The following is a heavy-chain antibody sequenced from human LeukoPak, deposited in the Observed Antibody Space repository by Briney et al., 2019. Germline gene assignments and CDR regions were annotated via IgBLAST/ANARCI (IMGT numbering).Heavy chain of an antibody. D-gene: IGHD3-9*01. V-gene: IGHV3-23*01. Sequence: GGSLRLSCAASGFTFSSYAMSWVRQAPGKGLEWVSAISGSGGSTYYADSVKGRFTISRDNSKNTLYLQMNSLRAEDTAVYYCSKQKAAYDILTGYYMGSPDYWGQGTLVTVSS. CDR3: SKQKAAYDILTGYYMGSPDY. CDR1: GFTFSSYA. J-gene: IGHJ4*02. CDR2: ISGSGGST.